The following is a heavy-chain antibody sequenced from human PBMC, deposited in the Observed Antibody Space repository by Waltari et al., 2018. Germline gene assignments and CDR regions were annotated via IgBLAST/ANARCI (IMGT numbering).Heavy chain of an antibody. D-gene: IGHD5-12*01. CDR1: GFTFSSYA. CDR3: AGGGIGYDYGYFDY. V-gene: IGHV3-30-3*01. J-gene: IGHJ4*02. CDR2: ISYDGSNK. Sequence: QVQLVESGGGVVQPGRSLRLSCAAYGFTFSSYAMNWVRQAPGQGLEWVAVISYDGSNKYYADSVKGRFTISRDNSKNTLYLQMNSLRAEDTAVYYCAGGGIGYDYGYFDYWGQGTLVTVSS.